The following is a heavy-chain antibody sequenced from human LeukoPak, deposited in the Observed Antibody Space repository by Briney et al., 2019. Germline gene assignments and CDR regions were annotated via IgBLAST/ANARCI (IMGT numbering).Heavy chain of an antibody. Sequence: GGSLRLSCAASGFTFSTYGMHWVRQAPGQGLEWVAFIRFHGNNKYYADSVKGRFTISRDNSKNTLYLEMSSLRLEDTAVYYCARDMGAANDAFDIWGQGTMVTVSS. CDR1: GFTFSTYG. D-gene: IGHD1-26*01. CDR3: ARDMGAANDAFDI. V-gene: IGHV3-30*02. J-gene: IGHJ3*02. CDR2: IRFHGNNK.